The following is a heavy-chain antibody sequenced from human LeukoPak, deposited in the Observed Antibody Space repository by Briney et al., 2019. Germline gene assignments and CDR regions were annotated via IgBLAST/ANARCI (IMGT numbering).Heavy chain of an antibody. D-gene: IGHD3-10*01. CDR1: EFTFSSYG. J-gene: IGHJ4*02. Sequence: GTLRLSCAASEFTFSSYGMSWVRQAPGKGLEWVSVISADSATTFYADSVKGRFTISRDNAKNTVFLQMSSLRAEDTALYYCARKSASGNYPPDYWGQGTLVTVSS. CDR2: ISADSATT. V-gene: IGHV3-23*01. CDR3: ARKSASGNYPPDY.